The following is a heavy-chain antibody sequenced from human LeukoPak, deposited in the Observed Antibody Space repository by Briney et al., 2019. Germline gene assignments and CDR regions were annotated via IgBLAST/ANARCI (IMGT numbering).Heavy chain of an antibody. Sequence: SETLSLTCTVSGGSISSYYWSWIRQPPGKGLEWIGYIYTSGSTNYNPSLKSRVTISVDTSKNQFSLKLSSVSAADTAVYYCARDSSGYYGLFDPWGQGTLATVSS. V-gene: IGHV4-4*09. D-gene: IGHD3-22*01. J-gene: IGHJ5*02. CDR3: ARDSSGYYGLFDP. CDR1: GGSISSYY. CDR2: IYTSGST.